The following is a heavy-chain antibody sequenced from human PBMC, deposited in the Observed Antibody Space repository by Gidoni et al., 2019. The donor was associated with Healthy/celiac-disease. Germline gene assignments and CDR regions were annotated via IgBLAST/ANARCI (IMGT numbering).Heavy chain of an antibody. Sequence: EVQLVESGGGLVQPGGSLRLSCSASGFTFSSYAMHWVRQAPGKGLEYVSAISSNGGSTYYADSVKGRFTISRDNSKNTLYLQMSSLRAEDTAVYYCVKTVDTALYYFDYWGQGTLVTVSS. J-gene: IGHJ4*02. CDR2: ISSNGGST. V-gene: IGHV3-64D*06. CDR3: VKTVDTALYYFDY. D-gene: IGHD5-18*01. CDR1: GFTFSSYA.